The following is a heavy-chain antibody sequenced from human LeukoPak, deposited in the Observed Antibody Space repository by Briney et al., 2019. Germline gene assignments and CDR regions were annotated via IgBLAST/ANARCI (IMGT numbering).Heavy chain of an antibody. CDR2: ISYDGSNK. V-gene: IGHV3-30*04. CDR3: ARAAGPHFDY. D-gene: IGHD6-13*01. J-gene: IGHJ4*02. Sequence: GGSLRLSCAASGFTFSSYAMHWVRQAPGKGLEWVAVISYDGSNKYYADSVKGRFTISRDNSKNTLYLQMNSLRAEDTAVYYCARAAGPHFDYWGQGTLVTVSS. CDR1: GFTFSSYA.